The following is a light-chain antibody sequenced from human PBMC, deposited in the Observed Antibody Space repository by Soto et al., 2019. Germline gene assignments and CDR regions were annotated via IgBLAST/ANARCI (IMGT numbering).Light chain of an antibody. CDR1: QSVLYSSNNRNY. CDR3: QQHFTSPIT. V-gene: IGKV4-1*01. J-gene: IGKJ3*01. CDR2: WAS. Sequence: DIVMTQSPDSLSVSLGERATINCKSSQSVLYSSNNRNYLAWYQQKPGQPPKLLIYWASTRESGVPDRFSGSGSGTDFTLTISSLQAEDLAVYYCQQHFTSPITFGPGTKVDIK.